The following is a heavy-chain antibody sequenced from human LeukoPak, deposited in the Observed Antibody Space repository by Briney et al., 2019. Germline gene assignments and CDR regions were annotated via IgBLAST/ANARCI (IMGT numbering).Heavy chain of an antibody. CDR1: GFTFSSYA. D-gene: IGHD3-22*01. CDR3: AKDSYYYDSPPGY. V-gene: IGHV3-23*01. Sequence: LSGGSLRLSCAASGFTFSSYAMSWVRQAPGKGLEWVSAISGSGGSTYYADSVKGRFTISRDNSKNTLYLQMNSLRAEDTAVYYCAKDSYYYDSPPGYWGQGTLVTVSS. J-gene: IGHJ4*02. CDR2: ISGSGGST.